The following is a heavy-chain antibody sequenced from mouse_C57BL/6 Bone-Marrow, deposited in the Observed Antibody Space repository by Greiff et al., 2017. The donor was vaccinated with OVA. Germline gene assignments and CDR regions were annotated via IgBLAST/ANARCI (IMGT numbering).Heavy chain of an antibody. V-gene: IGHV6-6*01. CDR2: IRNKANNHAT. J-gene: IGHJ4*01. D-gene: IGHD1-1*01. CDR3: TRGVVANYAMDY. CDR1: GFTFSDAW. Sequence: DVQLQESGGGLVQPGGSMKLSCAASGFTFSDAWMDWVRQSPEKGLEWVAEIRNKANNHATYYAESVKGRFTISRDDSKSSVYLQMNSLRAEDTGIYYCTRGVVANYAMDYWGQGTSVTVSS.